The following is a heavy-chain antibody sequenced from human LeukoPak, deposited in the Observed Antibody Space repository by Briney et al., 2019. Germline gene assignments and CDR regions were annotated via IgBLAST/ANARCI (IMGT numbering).Heavy chain of an antibody. CDR3: ARDGYPRSHIVVVPAAEEFVHWFDP. J-gene: IGHJ5*02. V-gene: IGHV4-4*07. Sequence: SETLSLTCTVSGGSISSYYWSWIRQPAGKGLEWIGRIYTSGSTNYNPSLKSRVTMSVDTSKNQFSLKLSSVTAADTAVYYCARDGYPRSHIVVVPAAEEFVHWFDPWGQGTLVTVSS. D-gene: IGHD2-2*01. CDR1: GGSISSYY. CDR2: IYTSGST.